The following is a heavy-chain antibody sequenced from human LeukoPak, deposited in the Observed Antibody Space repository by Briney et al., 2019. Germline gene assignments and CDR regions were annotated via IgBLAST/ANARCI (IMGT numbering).Heavy chain of an antibody. V-gene: IGHV3-23*01. Sequence: GASLRLSCAASGFTCSSYAMVWVRHAPGKGLEGVSALICSGGSTDYADSGKGRFTISRDNCKNNLDLEMNSLRAEDTDVYYCAKGMVLMVYVSGMAVGGQGTTATVS. CDR3: AKGMVLMVYVSGMAV. D-gene: IGHD2-8*01. CDR1: GFTCSSYA. CDR2: LICSGGST. J-gene: IGHJ6*02.